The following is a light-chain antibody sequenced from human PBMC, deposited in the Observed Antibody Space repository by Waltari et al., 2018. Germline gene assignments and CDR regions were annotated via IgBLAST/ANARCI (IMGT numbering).Light chain of an antibody. J-gene: IGLJ1*01. CDR1: TSDVGNYDL. CDR2: EVL. V-gene: IGLV2-23*02. Sequence: QSALTQPASVSGTPGQSITISCTGTTSDVGNYDLVSWYHQHPGKAPKLRICEVLKRPFGGSRRFAGAKSGNTASLTISGLQAEDEADCYCCSYAGLGTYVFGSGTKVTVL. CDR3: CSYAGLGTYV.